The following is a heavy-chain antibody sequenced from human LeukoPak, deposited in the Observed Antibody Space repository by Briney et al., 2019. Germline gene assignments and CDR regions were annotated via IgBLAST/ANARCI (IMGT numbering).Heavy chain of an antibody. D-gene: IGHD3-22*01. V-gene: IGHV3-23*01. J-gene: IGHJ3*02. CDR3: AKDRYYDSSGYYYYAFDI. CDR1: GFTFSSYA. CDR2: ISGSGGST. Sequence: GGSLRLSCAASGFTFSSYAMGWVRQAPGKGLEWVSAISGSGGSTYYADSVKGRFTISRDNSKNTLYLQMNSLRAEDTAVYYCAKDRYYDSSGYYYYAFDIWGQGTMVTVSS.